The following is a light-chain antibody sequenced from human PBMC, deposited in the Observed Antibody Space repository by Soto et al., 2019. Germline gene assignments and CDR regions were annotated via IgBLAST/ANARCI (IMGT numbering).Light chain of an antibody. V-gene: IGKV1-9*01. CDR3: QQLNTYPLT. J-gene: IGKJ4*01. CDR2: AAS. CDR1: QSISSY. Sequence: DIQMTQSPSCLSASVGDRVIITCRASQSISSYLNWYQQKPGKAPKLLIYAASSLQSGVPSRFSGSESGTEFTLTISSLQPEDFATYYCQQLNTYPLTFGGGTKVDNK.